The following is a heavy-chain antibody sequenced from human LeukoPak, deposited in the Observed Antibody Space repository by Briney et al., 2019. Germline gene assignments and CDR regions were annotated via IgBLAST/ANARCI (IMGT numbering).Heavy chain of an antibody. D-gene: IGHD2-2*01. Sequence: ASVKVSCKASGGTFSSYAISWVRQAPGQGLERMGGIIPIFGTANYAQKFQGRVTITADESTSTAYMELSSLRSEDTAVYYCASAPGTSPILSYGMDVWGIGTTVTVSS. J-gene: IGHJ6*04. CDR2: IIPIFGTA. V-gene: IGHV1-69*13. CDR3: ASAPGTSPILSYGMDV. CDR1: GGTFSSYA.